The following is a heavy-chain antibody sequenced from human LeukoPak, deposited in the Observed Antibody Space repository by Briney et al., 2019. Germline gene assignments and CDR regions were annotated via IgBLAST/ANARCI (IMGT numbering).Heavy chain of an antibody. V-gene: IGHV4-34*01. CDR1: GGAFSGYY. CDR3: ARGPHCSSTSCPSDDYYYYMDV. Sequence: SETLSLTCAVYGGAFSGYYWSWSLQPPGKGLEWIGEINHSGSTNYNPSLKSRVTISVDTSKNQFSLKLSSVTAADTAVYYCARGPHCSSTSCPSDDYYYYMDVWGKGTTVTVSS. J-gene: IGHJ6*03. CDR2: INHSGST. D-gene: IGHD2-2*01.